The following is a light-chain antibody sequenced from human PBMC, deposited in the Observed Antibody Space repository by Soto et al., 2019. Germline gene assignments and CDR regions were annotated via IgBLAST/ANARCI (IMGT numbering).Light chain of an antibody. J-gene: IGLJ2*01. V-gene: IGLV2-8*01. CDR2: EVT. Sequence: QSVLTQPPSASGSPGQSVTFSCTGTFSDVGTYNYVSWYQQHPGKAPKLILYEVTERPSGVPDRFSGSKSGNTASLTVSGLQAEDEADYYCSSFAGSNTVIFGGGTKVTVL. CDR3: SSFAGSNTVI. CDR1: FSDVGTYNY.